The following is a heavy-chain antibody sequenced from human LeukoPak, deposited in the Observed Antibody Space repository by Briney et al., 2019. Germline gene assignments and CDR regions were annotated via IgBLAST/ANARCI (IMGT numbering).Heavy chain of an antibody. CDR2: IYYTGST. CDR3: ARVYQSAEYYFDY. J-gene: IGHJ4*02. V-gene: IGHV4-59*01. CDR1: GGSIDSYY. D-gene: IGHD2-2*01. Sequence: SQTLSLTYTVSGGSIDSYYWSWIRQPPAQELAWIGYIYYTGSTEYHPSLKSRVTISLDTSKNQFSLKLTSVTAADTAVYYCARVYQSAEYYFDYWGQGNLVSVSS.